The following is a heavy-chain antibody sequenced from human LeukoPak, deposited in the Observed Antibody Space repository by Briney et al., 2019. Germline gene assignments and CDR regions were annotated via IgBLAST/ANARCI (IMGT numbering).Heavy chain of an antibody. CDR1: GFTFSSYS. CDR3: ARGIPFWSGYQRPWFDP. CDR2: ISSSSSTI. V-gene: IGHV3-48*01. D-gene: IGHD3-3*01. Sequence: GGSLRLSCAASGFTFSSYSMNWVRQAPGKGLEWVSYISSSSSTIYYADSVKGRFTISRDNAKNSLYLQMNSLRAEDTAVYYCARGIPFWSGYQRPWFDPWGQGTLVTVSS. J-gene: IGHJ5*02.